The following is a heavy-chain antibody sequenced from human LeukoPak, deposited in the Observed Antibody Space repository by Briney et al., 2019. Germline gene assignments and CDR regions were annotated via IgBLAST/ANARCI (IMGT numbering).Heavy chain of an antibody. CDR2: IIPILGIA. J-gene: IGHJ4*02. CDR1: GGTFSSYA. CDR3: ARNYGSNYFDY. D-gene: IGHD3-10*01. V-gene: IGHV1-69*04. Sequence: ASVKVSCKASGGTFSSYAISWVRQAPGQGLEWMGRIIPILGIANYAQKFQGRVTITADKSTSTAYMELSSLRSEDTAVYYCARNYGSNYFDYWGQGTLVTVSS.